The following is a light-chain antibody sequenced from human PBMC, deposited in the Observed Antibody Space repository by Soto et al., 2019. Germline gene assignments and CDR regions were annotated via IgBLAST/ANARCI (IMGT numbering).Light chain of an antibody. CDR1: SSDVGGYNY. Sequence: QSALTQPASVSGSPGQSITISCTGTSSDVGGYNYVSWYQQHPGKAPKLMIYDVSNRPSGLSNRFSGSKSGNTASLTISGLQAEDEAHYYCSSYTSSSTRVFGGGTQLTVL. V-gene: IGLV2-14*01. CDR3: SSYTSSSTRV. CDR2: DVS. J-gene: IGLJ3*02.